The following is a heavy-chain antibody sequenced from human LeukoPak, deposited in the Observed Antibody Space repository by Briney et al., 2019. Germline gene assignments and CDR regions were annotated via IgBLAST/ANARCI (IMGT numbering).Heavy chain of an antibody. CDR2: TYYRSRWYN. CDR1: GDTVSSNNAA. J-gene: IGHJ5*02. Sequence: SQTLSLTCAISGDTVSSNNAAWNWIRQSPSRGLGWLGRTYYRSRWYNDYAVSVKSRITITPDTSKNQFSLHLNSVTPEDTAVYYCARGAIFGVPEGWFDPWGQGTLVTVSS. CDR3: ARGAIFGVPEGWFDP. V-gene: IGHV6-1*01. D-gene: IGHD3-3*01.